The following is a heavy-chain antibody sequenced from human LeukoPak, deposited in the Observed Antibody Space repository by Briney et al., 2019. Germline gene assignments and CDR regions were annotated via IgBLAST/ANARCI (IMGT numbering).Heavy chain of an antibody. CDR3: AKAEGYDILTGLDY. J-gene: IGHJ4*02. CDR2: IGASGGST. D-gene: IGHD3-9*01. Sequence: GGSLRLSCATSGFTFSSYAMSWVRQAPGKGLEWVSGIGASGGSTYYADSVKGRFTISRDNSKNALYLQMNSLRTEDTAVYYCAKAEGYDILTGLDYWGQGTLVTVSS. V-gene: IGHV3-23*01. CDR1: GFTFSSYA.